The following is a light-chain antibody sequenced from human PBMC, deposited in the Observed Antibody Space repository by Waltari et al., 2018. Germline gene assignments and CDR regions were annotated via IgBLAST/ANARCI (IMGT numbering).Light chain of an antibody. V-gene: IGLV2-11*01. CDR2: DVS. CDR1: SSDVGGYHY. CDR3: CSYAGSYTFV. J-gene: IGLJ1*01. Sequence: QSALTPPRPVSGSPGPSVTISCTGTSSDVGGYHYVAWYQQHPGKAPKLMIYDVSKRPSGVPDRFSGFKSGNTASLTISGLQAEDEADYYCCSYAGSYTFVFGTGTKVTVL.